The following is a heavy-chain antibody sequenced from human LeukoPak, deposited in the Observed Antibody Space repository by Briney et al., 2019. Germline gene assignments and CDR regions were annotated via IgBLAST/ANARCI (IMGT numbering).Heavy chain of an antibody. V-gene: IGHV4-59*01. CDR2: IYYSGST. CDR3: ARGNWNYASFWFDP. J-gene: IGHJ5*02. CDR1: GGSISSYY. D-gene: IGHD1-7*01. Sequence: SETLPLTCTVSGGSISSYYWSWIRQPPGKGLEWIGYIYYSGSTNYNPSLKSRVTISVDTSKDQFSLKLSSVTAADTAVYYCARGNWNYASFWFDPWGQGTLVTVSS.